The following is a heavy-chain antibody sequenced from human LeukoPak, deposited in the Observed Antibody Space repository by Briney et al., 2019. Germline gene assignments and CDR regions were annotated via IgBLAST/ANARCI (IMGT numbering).Heavy chain of an antibody. D-gene: IGHD2-21*02. J-gene: IGHJ4*02. V-gene: IGHV3-21*01. CDR3: ARQIGQEVTAILDY. CDR1: GFTFSSYS. Sequence: PGGSLRLSCAASGFTFSSYSMDWVRQAPGKGLEWVSSISSSSSYIYYADSVKGRFTISRDNAKNSLYLQMNSLRAEDTAVYYCARQIGQEVTAILDYWGQGTLVTVSS. CDR2: ISSSSSYI.